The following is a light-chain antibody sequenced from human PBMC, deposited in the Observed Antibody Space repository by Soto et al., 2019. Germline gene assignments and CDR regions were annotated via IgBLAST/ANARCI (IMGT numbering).Light chain of an antibody. CDR1: DSNIGSNT. V-gene: IGLV1-44*01. J-gene: IGLJ3*02. Sequence: QSVLTQPPSASGTPGQRVTISCSGSDSNIGSNTVNWYQQVPGTAPKLLIYSNSQRSSGVPDRFSGSKSGTSASLAISGLQSEDEGDYYCAAWDDSLNGRAVFGGGTQLTVL. CDR3: AAWDDSLNGRAV. CDR2: SNS.